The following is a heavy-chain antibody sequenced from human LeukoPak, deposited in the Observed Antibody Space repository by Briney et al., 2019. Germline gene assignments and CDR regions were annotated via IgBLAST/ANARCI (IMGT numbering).Heavy chain of an antibody. V-gene: IGHV3-30*18. CDR3: AKAASLAYCSGGSCPFDY. CDR1: GFTFSGYG. Sequence: GGSLRLSCAASGFTFSGYGVHWVRQAPGKGLEWVAVISYDGSNKYYTDTVKGRFTISRDNSRNTLYLQMHSLRAEDTAVYDCAKAASLAYCSGGSCPFDYWGQGTLVTVSS. D-gene: IGHD2-15*01. J-gene: IGHJ4*02. CDR2: ISYDGSNK.